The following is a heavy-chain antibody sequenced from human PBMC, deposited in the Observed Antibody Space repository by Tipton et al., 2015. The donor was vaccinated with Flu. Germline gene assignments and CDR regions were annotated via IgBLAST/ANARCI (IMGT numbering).Heavy chain of an antibody. CDR2: IYYSGST. Sequence: TLSLTCTVSGGSISSSSYYWGWIRQPPGKGLEWIGSIYYSGSTYYNPSLKSRVTISVDTSKNQFSLKLSSVTAADTAVYYCARAGTLGTTVTNGDAFDIWGQGTMVTVSS. CDR3: ARAGTLGTTVTNGDAFDI. CDR1: GGSISSSSYY. J-gene: IGHJ3*02. D-gene: IGHD4-17*01. V-gene: IGHV4-39*01.